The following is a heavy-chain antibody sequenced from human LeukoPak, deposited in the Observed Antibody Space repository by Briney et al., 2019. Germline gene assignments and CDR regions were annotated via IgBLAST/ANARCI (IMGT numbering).Heavy chain of an antibody. CDR2: IYYSGST. CDR3: ARHYLPYGYYYINA. Sequence: SETLSLTCTVSGGSISSGGYYWSWIRQHPGKGLEWIGYIYYSGSTYYNPSLKSRVTISADTSKNQFSLKVNSVTAADTAVYYCARHYLPYGYYYINAWGKGTTVTVSS. CDR1: GGSISSGGYY. V-gene: IGHV4-39*01. J-gene: IGHJ6*03. D-gene: IGHD4-17*01.